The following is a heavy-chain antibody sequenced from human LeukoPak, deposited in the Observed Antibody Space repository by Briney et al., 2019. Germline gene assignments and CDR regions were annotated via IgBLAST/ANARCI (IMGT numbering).Heavy chain of an antibody. Sequence: GGSLRLSCAASGFTFSSKGMHWVRQAPGKGLEWVAFIQYDGSYKYYAESVKDRFTISRDNSKNTLYLQMNSLRAEDTAVYYCATPNYWGQGTLVTVSS. V-gene: IGHV3-30*02. CDR1: GFTFSSKG. CDR3: ATPNY. J-gene: IGHJ4*02. CDR2: IQYDGSYK.